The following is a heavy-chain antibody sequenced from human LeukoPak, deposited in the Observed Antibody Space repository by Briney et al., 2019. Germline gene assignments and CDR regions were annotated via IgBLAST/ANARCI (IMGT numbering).Heavy chain of an antibody. CDR2: IYSGGST. Sequence: GGSLRLSCAASGFTVSSNYMSWVRQAPGKGLDWVSVIYSGGSTYYADSVKGRFTISRDNYKNTLYLQMNSLSAEDTAVYYCARSVHPASDYGDYLPDYFDYWGQGTLVTVSS. V-gene: IGHV3-53*01. J-gene: IGHJ4*02. CDR1: GFTVSSNY. CDR3: ARSVHPASDYGDYLPDYFDY. D-gene: IGHD4-17*01.